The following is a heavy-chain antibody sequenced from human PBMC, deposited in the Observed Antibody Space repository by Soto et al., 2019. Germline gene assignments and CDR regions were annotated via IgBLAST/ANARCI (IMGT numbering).Heavy chain of an antibody. CDR2: IIPIFGTA. CDR1: GGTFSSYA. D-gene: IGHD6-13*01. CDR3: ARAKRYSSSWSRGWFDP. J-gene: IGHJ5*02. V-gene: IGHV1-69*13. Sequence: ASVKVSCKASGGTFSSYAISWVRQAPGQGLEWMGGIIPIFGTANYAQKFQGRVTITADESTSTAYTELSSLRSEDTAVYYCARAKRYSSSWSRGWFDPWGQGTLVTSPQ.